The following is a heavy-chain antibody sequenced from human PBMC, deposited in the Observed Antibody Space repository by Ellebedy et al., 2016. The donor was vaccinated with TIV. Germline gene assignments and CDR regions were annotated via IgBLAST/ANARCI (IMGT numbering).Heavy chain of an antibody. V-gene: IGHV1-46*01. CDR3: ATYGRGYSGYDYFDY. J-gene: IGHJ4*02. CDR1: GYTFTSYY. D-gene: IGHD5-12*01. Sequence: ASVKVSXXASGYTFTSYYMHWVRQAPGQGLEWMGIINPSGGSTSYAQKFQGRVTMTEDTSTDTAYMELSSLRSEDTAVYYCATYGRGYSGYDYFDYWGQGTLVTVSS. CDR2: INPSGGST.